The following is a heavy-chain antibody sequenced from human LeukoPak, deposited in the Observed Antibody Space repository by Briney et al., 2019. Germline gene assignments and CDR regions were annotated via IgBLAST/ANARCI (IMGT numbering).Heavy chain of an antibody. D-gene: IGHD3-22*01. J-gene: IGHJ3*02. V-gene: IGHV3-23*01. CDR1: GFTFSIYA. CDR2: ISGSGGST. CDR3: ARATMKAGAFDI. Sequence: GGSLRLSCAASGFTFSIYAMSWVRQAPGKGLEWVSAISGSGGSTYYADSVKGRFTISRDNSKNTLYLQMNSLGAEDTAVYYCARATMKAGAFDIWGQGTMVTVSS.